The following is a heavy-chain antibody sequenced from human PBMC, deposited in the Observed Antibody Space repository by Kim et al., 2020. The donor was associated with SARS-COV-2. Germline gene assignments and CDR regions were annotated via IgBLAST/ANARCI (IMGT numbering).Heavy chain of an antibody. V-gene: IGHV3-33*01. Sequence: YASAVKGRFTISRDVSKKPLYLQMNSLSADDTAIYYCARELWDNWFDHWGQGTLVTVSS. D-gene: IGHD3-16*01. J-gene: IGHJ5*02. CDR3: ARELWDNWFDH.